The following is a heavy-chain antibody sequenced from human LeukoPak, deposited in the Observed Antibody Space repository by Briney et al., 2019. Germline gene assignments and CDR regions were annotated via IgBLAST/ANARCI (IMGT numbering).Heavy chain of an antibody. V-gene: IGHV3-9*01. CDR3: AKDANIVGATKGPFDY. CDR2: ISWNSGSI. J-gene: IGHJ4*02. D-gene: IGHD1-26*01. Sequence: GGSLRLSCAASGFTFDDYAMHWVRPAPGKGLEWVSGISWNSGSIGYADSVKGRFTISRDNAKNSLYLQMNSLRAEDTALYYCAKDANIVGATKGPFDYWGQGTLVTVSS. CDR1: GFTFDDYA.